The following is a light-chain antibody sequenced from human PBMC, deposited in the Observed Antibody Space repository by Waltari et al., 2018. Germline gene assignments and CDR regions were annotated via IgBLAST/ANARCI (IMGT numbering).Light chain of an antibody. CDR3: EQYNKSPRT. CDR1: QGINNY. J-gene: IGKJ4*02. CDR2: YAS. Sequence: DIQMTQSPSSLSASVGDRVTITCRASQGINNYLSWYQQKPGKAPKPLIYYASRMETGVPSRFSGSRSGTDYTLTISSLQPEDIATYYCEQYNKSPRTFSGGTKVEIK. V-gene: IGKV1-33*01.